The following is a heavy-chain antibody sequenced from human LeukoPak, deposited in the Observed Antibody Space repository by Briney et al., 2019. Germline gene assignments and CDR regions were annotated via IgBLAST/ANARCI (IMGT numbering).Heavy chain of an antibody. CDR2: IYTSGIT. V-gene: IGHV3-66*01. CDR1: GFTVSSNF. J-gene: IGHJ4*02. D-gene: IGHD1-26*01. Sequence: GGSLRLSCAASGFTVSSNFMSWVRQAPGKGPEWVSVIYTSGITYYADSVRDRFTISRDNSKNILHLQMDSLTAEDTAVYYCAREDAGGTYSFDYWGQGTLVTVSS. CDR3: AREDAGGTYSFDY.